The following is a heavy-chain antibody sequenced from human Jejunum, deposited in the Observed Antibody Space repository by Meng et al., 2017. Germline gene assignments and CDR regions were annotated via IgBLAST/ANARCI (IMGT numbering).Heavy chain of an antibody. J-gene: IGHJ4*02. CDR2: LHGDGSGP. CDR3: VRDNYGPDY. Sequence: VQLVESGGGLVQPGWSLRLSCAASGFIFTNYQMHWLRQAPGEGLVWVSRLHGDGSGPIYADSVKGRFTISRDNAKNTLDLQMNSLRLDDTAVYYCVRDNYGPDYWGQGTLVTV. D-gene: IGHD3-10*01. CDR1: GFIFTNYQ. V-gene: IGHV3-74*01.